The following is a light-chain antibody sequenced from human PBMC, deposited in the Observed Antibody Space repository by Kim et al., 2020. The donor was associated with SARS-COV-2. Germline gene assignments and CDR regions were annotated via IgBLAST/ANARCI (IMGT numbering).Light chain of an antibody. V-gene: IGLV3-1*01. CDR1: KLGDKY. J-gene: IGLJ1*01. CDR3: PAWDSSTGV. Sequence: SYELTQPPSVSVSPGQTASITCSGDKLGDKYACWYQQKPGQSPVLVIYQDSKRPSGIPERFSGSNSGNTATLTISGTQAMDEADYYCPAWDSSTGVFGTG. CDR2: QDS.